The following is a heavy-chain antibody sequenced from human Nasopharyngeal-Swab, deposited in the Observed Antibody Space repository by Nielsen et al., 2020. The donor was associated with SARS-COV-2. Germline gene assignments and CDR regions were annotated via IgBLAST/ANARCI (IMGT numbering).Heavy chain of an antibody. D-gene: IGHD3-10*01. CDR3: ARITMVRGVTTSAFDI. Sequence: SGPTLLQPTQTLTLTCTFSGFSLSTSGMCVSWIRQPPGKALEWLALIDWDDDKYYSTSLKTRLTISKDTSKNQVVLTMTNMDPVDTATYYCARITMVRGVTTSAFDIWGQGTMVTVSS. CDR2: IDWDDDK. J-gene: IGHJ3*02. CDR1: GFSLSTSGMC. V-gene: IGHV2-70*01.